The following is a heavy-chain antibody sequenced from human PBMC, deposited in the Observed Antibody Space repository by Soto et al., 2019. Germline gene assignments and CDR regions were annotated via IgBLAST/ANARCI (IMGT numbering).Heavy chain of an antibody. J-gene: IGHJ4*02. Sequence: PGGSLRLSCAASGFTFSGYGMHWVRQAPGKGLEWVAVISNDGSNKYYVDSVKGRFTISRDKSKNTLYLHMNSLRAEDTALYYCAKSFSSNWYDYFDYWGQGSLVTVSS. CDR1: GFTFSGYG. CDR2: ISNDGSNK. V-gene: IGHV3-30*18. CDR3: AKSFSSNWYDYFDY. D-gene: IGHD6-13*01.